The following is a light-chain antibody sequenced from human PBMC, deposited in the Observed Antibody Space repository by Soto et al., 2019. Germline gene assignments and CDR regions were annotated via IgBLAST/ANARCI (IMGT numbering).Light chain of an antibody. Sequence: DIQMTQSPSTLSASVGDRVTITCRASQSISVWLAWYQHKPGKAPKLLIDKASGLESGVPSRFSGSGSGTEFTLTISSLQPDDFATYYCQQYNSYPWTFGQGTKVEIK. CDR2: KAS. CDR1: QSISVW. J-gene: IGKJ1*01. CDR3: QQYNSYPWT. V-gene: IGKV1-5*03.